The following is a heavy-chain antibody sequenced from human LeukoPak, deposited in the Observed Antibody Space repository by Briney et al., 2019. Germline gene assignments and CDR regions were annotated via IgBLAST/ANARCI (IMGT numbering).Heavy chain of an antibody. CDR2: IIPILGIA. Sequence: SVKVSRKASGGTFSSYAISWVRQAPGQGLEWMGRIIPILGIANYAQKFQGRVTITADKSTSTAYMELSSLRSEDTAVYYCARDVLSVRDYYYYGMDVWGQGTTVTVSS. CDR1: GGTFSSYA. V-gene: IGHV1-69*04. CDR3: ARDVLSVRDYYYYGMDV. J-gene: IGHJ6*02. D-gene: IGHD2/OR15-2a*01.